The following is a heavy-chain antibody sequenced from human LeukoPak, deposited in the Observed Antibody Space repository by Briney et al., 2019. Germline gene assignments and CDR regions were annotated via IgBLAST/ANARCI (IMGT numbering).Heavy chain of an antibody. CDR2: ISSRSTYI. V-gene: IGHV3-21*01. CDR1: GFTFSSYG. CDR3: ATSMAQDVDAFHI. Sequence: GRSLRLSCAASGFTFSSYGMHWVRQAPGKGLEWVSSISSRSTYIYYAGSVEGRFTVSRDNAKNSLYLQMNNLIAEDTAMFYCATSMAQDVDAFHIWGQGTMVTVSS. J-gene: IGHJ3*02. D-gene: IGHD2-21*01.